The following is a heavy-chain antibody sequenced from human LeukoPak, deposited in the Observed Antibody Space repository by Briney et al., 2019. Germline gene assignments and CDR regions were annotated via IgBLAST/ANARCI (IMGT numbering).Heavy chain of an antibody. CDR2: IIPIFGTA. D-gene: IGHD4-17*01. V-gene: IGHV1-69*13. Sequence: ASVKVSCKASGGTFSSYAISWVRQAPGQGLEWMGGIIPIFGTANYAQKFQGRVTITADESTSTAYMELSSLRSEDTAVYYCARVGSLRRAGDLVDYWGQGTLVTVSS. CDR1: GGTFSSYA. CDR3: ARVGSLRRAGDLVDY. J-gene: IGHJ4*02.